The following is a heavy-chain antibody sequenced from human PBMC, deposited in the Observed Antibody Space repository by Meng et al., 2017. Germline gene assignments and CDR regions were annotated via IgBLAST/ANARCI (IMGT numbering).Heavy chain of an antibody. J-gene: IGHJ5*02. Sequence: QVQLVQSGAEVKKPVASVKVSCKASGYTFTSYDINWMRQATGQGLEWMGWMNPNSGNTGYAQKFQGRVTMTRNTSISTAYMELSSLRSEDTAVYYCARGSSSWITNWFDPWGQGTLVTVSS. CDR2: MNPNSGNT. V-gene: IGHV1-8*01. CDR3: ARGSSSWITNWFDP. D-gene: IGHD6-13*01. CDR1: GYTFTSYD.